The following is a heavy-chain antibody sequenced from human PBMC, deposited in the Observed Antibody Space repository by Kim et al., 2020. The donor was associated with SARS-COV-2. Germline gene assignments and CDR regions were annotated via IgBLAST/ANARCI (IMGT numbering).Heavy chain of an antibody. Sequence: GGSLRLSCAASGFTFSSYGMRWVRQAPGKGLEWVAVISYDGSNKYYADSVKGRFTISRDNSKNTLYLQMNSLRAEDTAVYYCAKEGKGGPGLNCGQGTLGTVSS. CDR2: ISYDGSNK. CDR3: AKEGKGGPGLN. CDR1: GFTFSSYG. V-gene: IGHV3-30*18. D-gene: IGHD6-13*01. J-gene: IGHJ4*02.